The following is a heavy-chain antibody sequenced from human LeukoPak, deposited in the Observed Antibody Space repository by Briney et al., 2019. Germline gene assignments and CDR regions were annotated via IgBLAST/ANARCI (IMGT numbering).Heavy chain of an antibody. J-gene: IGHJ5*02. Sequence: SETLSLTCAVAGGSISSNSHYWGWIRQPTGTGLEWIGSDHYSGSDYYNPSLKSRVTISVDTSKNQFSLKVTSVTAADTAVYYCARDMAQGENWFDPWGQGTLVNVSS. V-gene: IGHV4-39*07. CDR1: GGSISSNSHY. CDR2: DHYSGSD. D-gene: IGHD3-16*01. CDR3: ARDMAQGENWFDP.